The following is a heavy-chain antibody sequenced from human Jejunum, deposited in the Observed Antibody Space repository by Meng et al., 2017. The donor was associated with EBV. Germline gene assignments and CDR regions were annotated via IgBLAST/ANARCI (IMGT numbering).Heavy chain of an antibody. CDR1: GDTFNTYA. Sequence: QVQVLQSGAEVTKTWSSVKVLCKASGDTFNTYALSWGRQAPGQGIEWMGGIITIFNKPNYAQQFLDRVTITADMSMTTVYLELNSLTSEDTAVYYCARASPNGEQYFDSWGQGTLVTVFS. CDR2: IITIFNKP. D-gene: IGHD1/OR15-1a*01. CDR3: ARASPNGEQYFDS. V-gene: IGHV1-69*06. J-gene: IGHJ4*02.